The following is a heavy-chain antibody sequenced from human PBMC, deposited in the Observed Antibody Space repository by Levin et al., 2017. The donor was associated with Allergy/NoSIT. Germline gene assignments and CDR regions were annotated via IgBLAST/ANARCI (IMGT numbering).Heavy chain of an antibody. Sequence: GGSLRLSCKGSGYSFTSYWIGWVRQMPGKGLEWMGIIYPGDSDTRYSPSFQGQVTISADKSISTAYLQWSSLKASDTAMYYCARRLGITGTFPFDYWGQGTLVTVSS. CDR2: IYPGDSDT. CDR1: GYSFTSYW. D-gene: IGHD1-20*01. V-gene: IGHV5-51*01. J-gene: IGHJ4*02. CDR3: ARRLGITGTFPFDY.